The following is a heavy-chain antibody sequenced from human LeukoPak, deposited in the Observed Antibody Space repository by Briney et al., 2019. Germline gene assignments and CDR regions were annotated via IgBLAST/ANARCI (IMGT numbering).Heavy chain of an antibody. V-gene: IGHV5-51*01. J-gene: IGHJ4*02. CDR1: GYSFTTFW. D-gene: IGHD3-16*01. CDR2: IYPGDSDT. CDR3: ARHADILAYGFDY. Sequence: GESLKISCKASGYSFTTFWIGWVRQMPGKGQEWMGIIYPGDSDTTYSPSFQGQVTISADKSISTAYLQWRSLEASDTAMYYCARHADILAYGFDYWGQGTVVTVSS.